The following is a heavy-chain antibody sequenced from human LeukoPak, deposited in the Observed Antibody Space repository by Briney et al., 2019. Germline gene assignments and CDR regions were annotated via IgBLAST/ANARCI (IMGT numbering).Heavy chain of an antibody. D-gene: IGHD2-15*01. J-gene: IGHJ5*02. V-gene: IGHV5-51*01. Sequence: GESLKISCKGSGYSFTSYWIGWVRQMPGKGLEWMGIIYPGDSDTRYSPSFQGQVTISADKSISTAYLQWSSLKASDTAMYYCARTERYGSGGSCYSWFDPWGQGTLVTVSS. CDR1: GYSFTSYW. CDR3: ARTERYGSGGSCYSWFDP. CDR2: IYPGDSDT.